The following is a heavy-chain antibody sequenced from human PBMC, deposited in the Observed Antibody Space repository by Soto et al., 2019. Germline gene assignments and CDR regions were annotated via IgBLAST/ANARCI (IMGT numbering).Heavy chain of an antibody. CDR1: GGTSSSYT. J-gene: IGHJ6*02. D-gene: IGHD3-3*01. V-gene: IGHV1-69*04. Sequence: GASVKVSCKASGGTSSSYTISWVRQAPGQGLGWMGRIIPILGIANYAQKFQGRVTITADKSTSTAYMELSSLRSEDTAVYYCARDQGITTFGVYSMYYYGMDVWG. CDR2: IIPILGIA. CDR3: ARDQGITTFGVYSMYYYGMDV.